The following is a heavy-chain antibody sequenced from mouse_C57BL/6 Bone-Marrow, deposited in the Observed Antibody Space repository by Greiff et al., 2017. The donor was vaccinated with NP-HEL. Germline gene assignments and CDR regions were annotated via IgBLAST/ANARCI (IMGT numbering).Heavy chain of an antibody. CDR3: ARGWLLAY. J-gene: IGHJ3*01. V-gene: IGHV1-76*01. CDR1: GYTFTDYY. D-gene: IGHD2-3*01. Sequence: VKLVESGAELVRPGASVKLSCKASGYTFTDYYINWVKQRPGQGLEWIARIYPGSGNTYYNEKFKGKATLTAEKSSSTAYMQLSSLTSEDSAVYFCARGWLLAYWGQGTLVTVSA. CDR2: IYPGSGNT.